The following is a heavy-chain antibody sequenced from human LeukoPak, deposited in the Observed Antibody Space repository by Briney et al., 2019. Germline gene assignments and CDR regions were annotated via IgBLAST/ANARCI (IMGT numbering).Heavy chain of an antibody. D-gene: IGHD3-22*01. CDR1: GFTFSSFC. CDR3: ARAQNRPAVVIYYFDY. J-gene: IGHJ4*02. CDR2: IKQDGSEK. Sequence: PGGSLRLSCVASGFTFSSFCMTWVRQAPGKGLEWVANIKQDGSEKYYVDSVKGRFTISRDNAKNSLYLQMNSLRAEDTAVYYCARAQNRPAVVIYYFDYWGQGTLVTVSS. V-gene: IGHV3-7*01.